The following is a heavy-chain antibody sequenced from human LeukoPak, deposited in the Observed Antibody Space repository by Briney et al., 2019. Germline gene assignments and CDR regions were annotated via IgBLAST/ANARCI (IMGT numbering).Heavy chain of an antibody. D-gene: IGHD3-9*01. J-gene: IGHJ6*02. CDR1: GFTFGDHA. CDR3: TRGPIWLYYGVDV. CDR2: IRSQAYRGTT. V-gene: IGHV3-49*04. Sequence: PSGGSLRLSCTGSGFTFGDHAMSWVRQAPGKGLEWVGFIRSQAYRGTTEYAASVKGRFIISRDDSKSIAYLLMTSLKTEDTAVYYCTRGPIWLYYGVDVWGQGTMVTVS.